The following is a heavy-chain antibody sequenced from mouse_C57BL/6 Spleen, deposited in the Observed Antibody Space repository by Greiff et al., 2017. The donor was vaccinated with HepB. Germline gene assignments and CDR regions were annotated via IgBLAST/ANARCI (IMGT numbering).Heavy chain of an antibody. D-gene: IGHD1-1*01. J-gene: IGHJ2*01. CDR2: ISSGSSTI. Sequence: EVKVVESGGGLVKPGGSLKLSCAASGFTFSDYGMHWVRQAPEKGLEWVAYISSGSSTIYYADTVKGRFTISRDNAKNTLFLQMTSLRSEDTAMYYCAYITTVVGYFDYWGQGTTLTVSS. CDR3: AYITTVVGYFDY. V-gene: IGHV5-17*01. CDR1: GFTFSDYG.